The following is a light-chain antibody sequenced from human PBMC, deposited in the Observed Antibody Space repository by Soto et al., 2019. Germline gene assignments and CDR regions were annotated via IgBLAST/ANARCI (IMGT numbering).Light chain of an antibody. CDR3: AGRDAALSGWV. CDR2: SND. Sequence: QSVLTQPPSASGTPGQRVTISCSGSTSNIGSNTVKWYQQLPGTAPKLLIYSNDLRPSGVPDRFSGSKSGTSASLAISGPQSGDGADFYCAGRDAALSGWVFGGGPQLPAL. J-gene: IGLJ7*02. V-gene: IGLV1-44*01. CDR1: TSNIGSNT.